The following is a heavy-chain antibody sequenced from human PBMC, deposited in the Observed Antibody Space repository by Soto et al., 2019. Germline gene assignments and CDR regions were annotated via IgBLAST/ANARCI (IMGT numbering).Heavy chain of an antibody. Sequence: QVQLQESGPGLVKPSETLSLTCTVSGGSISSYYWNWIRQSPGKGLEWIGYIYYSGTTNYNPSLKSRVPISVDTSNNQFSLNLSSVTTADTAVYYCARHGRYFDLWGRGTLVTVSS. J-gene: IGHJ2*01. V-gene: IGHV4-59*08. CDR2: IYYSGTT. CDR1: GGSISSYY. CDR3: ARHGRYFDL.